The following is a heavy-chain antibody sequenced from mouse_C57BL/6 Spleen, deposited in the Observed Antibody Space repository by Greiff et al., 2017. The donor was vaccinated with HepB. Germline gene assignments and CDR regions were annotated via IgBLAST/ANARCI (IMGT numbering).Heavy chain of an antibody. CDR2: IDPRSGNT. Sequence: QVQLQQPGAELVKPGASVKLSCKASGYTFTSYWMQWVKQRPGQGLEWIGEIDPRSGNTYYNEKFKGKATLTADKSSSTAYMELRSLTSEDSAVYFCARCGVVITTVVVHFDYWGQGTTLTVSS. CDR3: ARCGVVITTVVVHFDY. CDR1: GYTFTSYW. D-gene: IGHD1-1*01. V-gene: IGHV1-50*01. J-gene: IGHJ2*01.